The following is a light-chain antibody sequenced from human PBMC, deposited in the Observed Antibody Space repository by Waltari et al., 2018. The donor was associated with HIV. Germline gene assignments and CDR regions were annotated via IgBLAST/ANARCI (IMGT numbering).Light chain of an antibody. Sequence: QPVVTQSPSTSASLGSSVTPTCTLGDYVHIIAWHQQHPGKAPLFVMRLESTGTYDKGHGIPDRFSGSKSGTHWYLISSNVQAEDEAVYYCETWDSNVWVFGGGTQLTVL. V-gene: IGLV4-60*03. CDR1: GDYVHI. CDR2: LESTGTY. J-gene: IGLJ3*02. CDR3: ETWDSNVWV.